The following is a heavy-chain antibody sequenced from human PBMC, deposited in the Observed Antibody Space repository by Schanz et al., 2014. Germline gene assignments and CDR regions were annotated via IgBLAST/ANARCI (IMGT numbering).Heavy chain of an antibody. J-gene: IGHJ3*01. CDR2: TSYDGSQK. Sequence: QVQLVESGGGLVQPGRSLRLSCAASGFTFNGHAMHWVRQAPGKGLEWVAVTSYDGSQKYYTDSVKGRFTVSRDNSKNTLYLQLNSLRAEDTAVYYCARDDKRYFDWLSTFDLWGQGTMVAVSS. CDR3: ARDDKRYFDWLSTFDL. D-gene: IGHD3-9*01. V-gene: IGHV3-30*04. CDR1: GFTFNGHA.